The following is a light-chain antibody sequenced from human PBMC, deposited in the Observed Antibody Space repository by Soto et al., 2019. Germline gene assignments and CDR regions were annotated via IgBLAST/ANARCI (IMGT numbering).Light chain of an antibody. Sequence: EIVLTQSPGTLSVSPGERATLPCRASQSVSSKLAWYQQKPGQAPRLLFYGASTGATGIPARFSGSGSETEFTLSISSLQSENFAVYYCQQYNNWPGTSGQGTKV. CDR1: QSVSSK. J-gene: IGKJ1*01. CDR2: GAS. CDR3: QQYNNWPGT. V-gene: IGKV3-15*01.